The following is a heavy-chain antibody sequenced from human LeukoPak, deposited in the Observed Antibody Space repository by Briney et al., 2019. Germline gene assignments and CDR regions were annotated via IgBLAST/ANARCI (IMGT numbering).Heavy chain of an antibody. CDR1: GFTVSSNY. J-gene: IGHJ4*02. CDR2: IYSGGST. CDR3: ARKYGGDY. D-gene: IGHD2-2*01. Sequence: GGSLRLSCEASGFTVSSNYMSWVRQAPGKGLEWVSVIYSGGSTYYADSVKGRFTISRDNSKNTLYLQMNSLRAEDTAVYYCARKYGGDYWGQGTLVTVSS. V-gene: IGHV3-53*01.